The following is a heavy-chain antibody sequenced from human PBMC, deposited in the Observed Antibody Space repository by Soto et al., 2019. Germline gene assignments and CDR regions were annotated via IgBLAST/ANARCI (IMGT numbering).Heavy chain of an antibody. V-gene: IGHV4-59*12. D-gene: IGHD7-27*01. J-gene: IGHJ5*02. Sequence: SETLSLTCTVSGGSINNYYWSWIRRPPGKGLEWIGYIYYSGSTNYNPSLKSRVTISVDTSKNQFSLNLNSVTAADTAVYFCARVALSKTGAAWFDPWGQGNLVTCSS. CDR1: GGSINNYY. CDR2: IYYSGST. CDR3: ARVALSKTGAAWFDP.